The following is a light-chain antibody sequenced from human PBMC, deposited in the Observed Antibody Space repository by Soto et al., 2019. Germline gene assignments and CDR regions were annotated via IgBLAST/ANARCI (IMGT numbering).Light chain of an antibody. J-gene: IGKJ1*01. CDR2: KAS. V-gene: IGKV1-5*03. Sequence: IQLTQSPSSLSASVGDRVTITCRASQDIRTYLAWYQQKPGKAPKLLIYKASTLKSGVPSRFSGSGSGTEFTLTISSLQPDDFATYYCQHYNSYSEAFGQGTKVDNK. CDR1: QDIRTY. CDR3: QHYNSYSEA.